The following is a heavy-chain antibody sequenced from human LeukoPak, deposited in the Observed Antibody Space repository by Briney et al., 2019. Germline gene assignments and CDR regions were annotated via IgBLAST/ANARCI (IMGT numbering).Heavy chain of an antibody. J-gene: IGHJ4*02. D-gene: IGHD3-3*01. Sequence: SETLSLTCTVSGGSISSSSYYWGWIRQPPGKGLEWIGSIYYSGSTYYNPSLKSRVTISVDTSKNQFSLKMSSVTAADTAVYYCARGSVLRHFNYWGQGTLVTVSS. V-gene: IGHV4-39*01. CDR2: IYYSGST. CDR3: ARGSVLRHFNY. CDR1: GGSISSSSYY.